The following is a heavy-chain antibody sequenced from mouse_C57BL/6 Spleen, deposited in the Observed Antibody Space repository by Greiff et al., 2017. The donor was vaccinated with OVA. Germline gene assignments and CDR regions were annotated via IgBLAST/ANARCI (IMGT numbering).Heavy chain of an antibody. Sequence: EVQVVESGGGLVKPGGSLKLSCAASGFTFSSYAMSWVRQTPEKRLEWVATISDGGSYTYYPDNVKGRFTISRDNAKNNLYLQMSHLKSEDTAMYYCARDGNYYDYDWFAYWGQGTLVTVSA. CDR1: GFTFSSYA. CDR3: ARDGNYYDYDWFAY. D-gene: IGHD2-4*01. CDR2: ISDGGSYT. V-gene: IGHV5-4*01. J-gene: IGHJ3*01.